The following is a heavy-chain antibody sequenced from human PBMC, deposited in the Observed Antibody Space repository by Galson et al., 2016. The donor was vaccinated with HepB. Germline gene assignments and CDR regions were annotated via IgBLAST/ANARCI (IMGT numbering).Heavy chain of an antibody. J-gene: IGHJ3*02. D-gene: IGHD1-26*01. CDR1: GFNFRTYS. CDR3: GSGDAFDI. V-gene: IGHV3-21*01. CDR2: IDGSNDHI. Sequence: SLRLSCAASGFNFRTYSVNWVRQAPGKGLEWVSSIDGSNDHIHYEDSVKGRFTMSRDDAKNLLYLQMNSLRAEDTAVYYCGSGDAFDIWGQGTVATVSA.